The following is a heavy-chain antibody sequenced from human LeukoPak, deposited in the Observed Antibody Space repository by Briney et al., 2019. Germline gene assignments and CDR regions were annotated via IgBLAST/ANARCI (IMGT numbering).Heavy chain of an antibody. J-gene: IGHJ4*02. CDR1: GFTFSSYA. D-gene: IGHD6-13*01. V-gene: IGHV3-23*01. CDR2: ISGSGGST. CDR3: ANGEAAAGTLDY. Sequence: GGSLRLSCAASGFTFSSYAMSWVRQAPGKGLEWVSAISGSGGSTYYADSVKGRFTISRDNSKNTLYLQMNSLRAEDTAVYYCANGEAAAGTLDYWGQGALVTVSS.